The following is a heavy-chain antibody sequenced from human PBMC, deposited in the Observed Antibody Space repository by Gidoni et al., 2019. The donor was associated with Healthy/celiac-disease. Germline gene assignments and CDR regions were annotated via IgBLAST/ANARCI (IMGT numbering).Heavy chain of an antibody. V-gene: IGHV5-51*01. CDR3: ARQIAARPIDY. J-gene: IGHJ4*02. CDR1: GDSFTSYW. CDR2: IYPGDSHT. D-gene: IGHD6-6*01. Sequence: EVQLVQSGAEVKKRGESMKISCTGCGDSFTSYWIGWVRQMPGKGLEWMGIIYPGDSHTRYSPAFPCQVPISADKSIITAYLQCSSLKASDTAMYYCARQIAARPIDYWGQVTLVTVSS.